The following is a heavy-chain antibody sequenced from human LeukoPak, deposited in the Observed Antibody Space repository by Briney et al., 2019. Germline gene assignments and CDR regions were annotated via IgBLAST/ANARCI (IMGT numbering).Heavy chain of an antibody. Sequence: PGGSLRLSCAASGFTVSSNYMSWVRQAPGKGLEWVSVIYSGGNTYHADPVKGRFTISRDSSKNTLYLQMNSLGAEDTAVYYCAILDFVKKVVVIDYWGQGTLVTVSS. D-gene: IGHD3-22*01. J-gene: IGHJ4*02. CDR3: AILDFVKKVVVIDY. CDR1: GFTVSSNY. CDR2: IYSGGNT. V-gene: IGHV3-66*01.